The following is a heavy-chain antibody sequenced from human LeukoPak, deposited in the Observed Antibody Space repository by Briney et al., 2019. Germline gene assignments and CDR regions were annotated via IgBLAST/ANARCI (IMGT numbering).Heavy chain of an antibody. D-gene: IGHD1-1*01. CDR1: GFTFSSYA. CDR2: ISGSGGST. J-gene: IGHJ3*02. CDR3: AKDWKRAFDI. V-gene: IGHV3-23*01. Sequence: GGSLRLSCAASGFTFSSYAMSWVRQASGKGLEWVSAISGSGGSTYYADSVKGRFTISRDNSENTLYLQMNSLRAEDTAVYYCAKDWKRAFDIWGQGTMVTVSS.